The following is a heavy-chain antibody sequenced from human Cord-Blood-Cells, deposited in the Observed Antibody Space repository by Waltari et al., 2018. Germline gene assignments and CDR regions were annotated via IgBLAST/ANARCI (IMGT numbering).Heavy chain of an antibody. Sequence: EVQLVESGGGLIQPGGSLRLSCAASGFTVGSNYMSWVRQAPGKGLEWVSVIYSGGSTYYADSVKGRFTISRDNSKNTLYLQMNSLRAEDTAVYYCARDLPSRDYKGDYWGQGTLVTVSS. CDR1: GFTVGSNY. CDR2: IYSGGST. J-gene: IGHJ4*02. V-gene: IGHV3-53*01. CDR3: ARDLPSRDYKGDY. D-gene: IGHD1-20*01.